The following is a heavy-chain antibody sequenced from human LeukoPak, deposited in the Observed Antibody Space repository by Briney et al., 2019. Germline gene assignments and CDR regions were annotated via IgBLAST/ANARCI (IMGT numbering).Heavy chain of an antibody. J-gene: IGHJ6*03. CDR1: GGSIRTYY. D-gene: IGHD1-1*01. Sequence: ASETLSLTCTVSGGSIRTYYWSWIRQPPGKGLEWIGYIYSSGSVDYNPSLKSRVTISVDTSKNQFSLKLTSVTAADTAVYYCARQGANGLSYYYMDVWGKGTTVTVSS. CDR2: IYSSGSV. CDR3: ARQGANGLSYYYMDV. V-gene: IGHV4-59*01.